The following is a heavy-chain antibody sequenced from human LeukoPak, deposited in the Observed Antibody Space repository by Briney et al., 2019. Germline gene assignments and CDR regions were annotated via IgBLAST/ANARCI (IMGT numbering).Heavy chain of an antibody. CDR2: IKQDGSEK. J-gene: IGHJ4*02. D-gene: IGHD4-17*01. CDR3: ANGEVYFDY. Sequence: GGSLRLSCAASGFTFRSYWMSWVRQARGKGREGVANIKQDGSEKYYVDSVKGRFTISRDNAKNSLYLQMNSLRAEDTAVYYCANGEVYFDYWGQGTLVTVSS. CDR1: GFTFRSYW. V-gene: IGHV3-7*01.